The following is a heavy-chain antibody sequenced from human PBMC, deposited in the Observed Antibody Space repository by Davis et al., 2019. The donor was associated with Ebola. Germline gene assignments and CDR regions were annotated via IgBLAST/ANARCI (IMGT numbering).Heavy chain of an antibody. V-gene: IGHV4-34*01. CDR2: INHSGST. CDR1: GGSFSGYY. Sequence: PSETLSLTCAVYGGSFSGYYWSWIRQPPGKGLEWIGEINHSGSTNYNPSLKSRVTISVDTSKNQFSLKLSSVTAADTAVYYCARGRTTVTNRAHFDYWGQGTLVTVSS. J-gene: IGHJ4*02. D-gene: IGHD4-17*01. CDR3: ARGRTTVTNRAHFDY.